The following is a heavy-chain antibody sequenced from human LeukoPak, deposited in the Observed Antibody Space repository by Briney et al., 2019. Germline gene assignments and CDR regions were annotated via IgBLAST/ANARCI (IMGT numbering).Heavy chain of an antibody. CDR3: AKVVLAPDFWSGYYFDY. V-gene: IGHV3-74*01. Sequence: PGGSLRLSCAASGLTFSSAWMHWVRQTPGKGLVWVSRIQSDGTTTYADSVKGRFTISRDNSKNTLYLQMNSLRAEDTAVYYCAKVVLAPDFWSGYYFDYWGQGTLVTVSS. D-gene: IGHD3-3*01. CDR2: IQSDGTT. J-gene: IGHJ4*02. CDR1: GLTFSSAW.